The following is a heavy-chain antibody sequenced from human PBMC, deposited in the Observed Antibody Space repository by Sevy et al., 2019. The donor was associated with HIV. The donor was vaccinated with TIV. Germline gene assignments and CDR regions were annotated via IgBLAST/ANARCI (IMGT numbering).Heavy chain of an antibody. CDR1: GGTFSSYA. CDR3: ATHCSGGCCYSGDNWFDP. D-gene: IGHD2-15*01. CDR2: IIPIFGTA. V-gene: IGHV1-69*13. Sequence: ASLKVSCKASGGTFSSYAISWVRQAPGQGLEWMGGIIPIFGTANYAQKFQGRVTITADESTSTAYMELSSLRSEDTAVYYCATHCSGGCCYSGDNWFDPWGQGTLVTVSS. J-gene: IGHJ5*02.